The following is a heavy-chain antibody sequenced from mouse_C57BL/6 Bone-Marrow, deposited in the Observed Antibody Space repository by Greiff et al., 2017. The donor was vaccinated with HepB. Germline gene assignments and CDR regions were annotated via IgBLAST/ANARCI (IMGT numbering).Heavy chain of an antibody. CDR1: GYTFTSYW. D-gene: IGHD4-1*01. V-gene: IGHV1-59*01. J-gene: IGHJ2*01. CDR3: AREGLTGIY. CDR2: IDPSDSYT. Sequence: QVQLQQSGAELVRPGTSVKLSCKASGYTFTSYWMHWVKQRPGQGLEWIGVIDPSDSYTNYNQKFKGKATLTVDTSSSTAYMQLSSLTSEDSAVYYCAREGLTGIYWGQGTTLTVSS.